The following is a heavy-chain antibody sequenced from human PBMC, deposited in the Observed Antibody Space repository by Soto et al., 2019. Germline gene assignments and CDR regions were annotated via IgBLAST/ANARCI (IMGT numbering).Heavy chain of an antibody. CDR3: TRNAY. Sequence: EVHLVEAGGGLVQPGESLRLSCATSGFTLSDNWMSWVRQAPGKGPEWVANIEDGGSERWYADSVKGRFTIFRDTAKNSLYLQMTGLRAEDTAMYYCTRNAYWGQGTLVTVSS. CDR1: GFTLSDNW. V-gene: IGHV3-7*01. CDR2: IEDGGSER. J-gene: IGHJ4*02.